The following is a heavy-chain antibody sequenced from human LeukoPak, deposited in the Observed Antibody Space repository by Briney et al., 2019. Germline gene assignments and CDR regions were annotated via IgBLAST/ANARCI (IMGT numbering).Heavy chain of an antibody. V-gene: IGHV3-23*01. Sequence: GGSLRLSCAASGFTFSRYAMSWVRQAPGKGLEWVSVISGSGGSTSYADSVKGRFTISRDNSKNTQYLQMNSLRAEDTAVYYCAKDRRYATSSKRWLDASDIWGQGTMVTDSS. CDR1: GFTFSRYA. CDR2: ISGSGGST. D-gene: IGHD4-23*01. CDR3: AKDRRYATSSKRWLDASDI. J-gene: IGHJ3*02.